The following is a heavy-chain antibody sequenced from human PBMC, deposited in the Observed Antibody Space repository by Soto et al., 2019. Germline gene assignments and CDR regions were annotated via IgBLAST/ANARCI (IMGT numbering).Heavy chain of an antibody. CDR3: ARESRHRTVVPAAPFDY. D-gene: IGHD2-2*01. Sequence: GGSLRLSCAASGFTFSSYGMHWVRQAPGKGLEWVAVIWYDGSNKYYADSVKGRFTISRDNSKNTLYLQMNSLRAEDTAVYYCARESRHRTVVPAAPFDYWGQGTLVTVSS. CDR2: IWYDGSNK. J-gene: IGHJ4*02. CDR1: GFTFSSYG. V-gene: IGHV3-33*01.